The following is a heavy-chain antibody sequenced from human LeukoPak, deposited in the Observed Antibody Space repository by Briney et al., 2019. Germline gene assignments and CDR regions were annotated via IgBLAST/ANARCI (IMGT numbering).Heavy chain of an antibody. V-gene: IGHV4-59*01. CDR1: GGSISSYY. CDR3: ARVSLYYDILTGYHNWFDP. Sequence: SETLSLTCTVSGGSISSYYWSWIRQPPGKGLEGIGYIYYSGSTNYNPSLKSRVTISVDTSKNQFSLKLSSVTAADTAVYYCARVSLYYDILTGYHNWFDPWGQGTLVTVSS. J-gene: IGHJ5*02. CDR2: IYYSGST. D-gene: IGHD3-9*01.